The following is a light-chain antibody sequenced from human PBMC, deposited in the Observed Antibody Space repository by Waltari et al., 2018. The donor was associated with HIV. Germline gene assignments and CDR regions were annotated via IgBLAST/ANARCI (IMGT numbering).Light chain of an antibody. CDR3: CSYAGSSTLV. J-gene: IGLJ1*01. CDR1: SSDVGRYNL. V-gene: IGLV2-23*01. Sequence: QSALTQPASVSGSPGQSITISCIGTSSDVGRYNLVSWYQQHPGKAPKPMMYEGSKRPSGVSNRFSGSKSGNTASLTISGLQAEDEADYYCCSYAGSSTLVFGTGTKVTVL. CDR2: EGS.